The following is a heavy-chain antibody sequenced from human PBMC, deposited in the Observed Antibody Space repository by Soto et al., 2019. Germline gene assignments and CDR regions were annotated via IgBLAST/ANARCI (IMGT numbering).Heavy chain of an antibody. J-gene: IGHJ4*02. CDR1: GASLSGYS. CDR3: VGLCRGTSCTDF. Sequence: SETLSLTCAVYGASLSGYSWSWIRQPPGKGLEWIGEINGSGNTNYNPSLKSRVTISEGSSRNQISLTLISVTAADTAVYYCVGLCRGTSCTDFWGQGTLVTVSS. CDR2: INGSGNT. D-gene: IGHD2-2*01. V-gene: IGHV4-34*01.